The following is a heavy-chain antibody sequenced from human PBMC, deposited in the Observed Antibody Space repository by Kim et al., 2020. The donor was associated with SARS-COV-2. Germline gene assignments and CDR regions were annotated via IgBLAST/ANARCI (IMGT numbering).Heavy chain of an antibody. J-gene: IGHJ5*02. CDR3: ARVVLTEFVGAAINWFDP. Sequence: SETLSLTCAVSGGSISSSNWWSWVRQPPGKGLEWIGEIYHSGSTNYNPSLKSRVTISVDKSKNQFSLKLSSVTAADTAVYYCARVVLTEFVGAAINWFDPWGQGTLVTVSS. CDR2: IYHSGST. V-gene: IGHV4-4*02. D-gene: IGHD1-26*01. CDR1: GGSISSSNW.